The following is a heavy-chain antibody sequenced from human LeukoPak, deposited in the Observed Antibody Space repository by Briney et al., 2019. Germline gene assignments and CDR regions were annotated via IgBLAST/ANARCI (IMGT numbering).Heavy chain of an antibody. J-gene: IGHJ4*02. Sequence: ASVKVSCKASGYTFSGYYMHWVRQAPGQGLEWMGWIIPNGGGTNYAQKFQGRVTMTSDTSISTVYMELSRLRSDDTAVYYCARGRGNDYWGQGSLVTVSS. CDR2: IIPNGGGT. D-gene: IGHD1-1*01. CDR1: GYTFSGYY. CDR3: ARGRGNDY. V-gene: IGHV1-2*02.